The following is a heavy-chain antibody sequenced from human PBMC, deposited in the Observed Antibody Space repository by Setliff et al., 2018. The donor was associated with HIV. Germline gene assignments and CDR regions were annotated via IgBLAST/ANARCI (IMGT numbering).Heavy chain of an antibody. D-gene: IGHD3-22*01. CDR3: ARVGYDSREEVGYFDS. Sequence: RASVKVSCKASGGTFSNYGMSWVRQAPGQGLEWVGLIDPEDDETLFAEKFQGRVTITTDESTSTAYMELSSLRSEDTAVYYCARVGYDSREEVGYFDSWGQGTLVTVSS. J-gene: IGHJ4*02. V-gene: IGHV1-69*05. CDR1: GGTFSNYG. CDR2: IDPEDDET.